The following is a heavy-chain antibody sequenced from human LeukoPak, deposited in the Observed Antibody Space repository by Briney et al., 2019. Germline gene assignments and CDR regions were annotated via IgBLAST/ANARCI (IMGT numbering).Heavy chain of an antibody. CDR1: GYTFTGYY. D-gene: IGHD3-3*01. V-gene: IGHV1-69*13. J-gene: IGHJ5*02. CDR3: AREFAVTIFGVVISNWFDP. Sequence: GASVKVSCKASGYTFTGYYMHWVRQAPGQGLEWMGGIIPIFGTANYAQKFQGRVTITADESTSTAYMELSSLRSEDTAVYYCAREFAVTIFGVVISNWFDPWGQGTLVTVSS. CDR2: IIPIFGTA.